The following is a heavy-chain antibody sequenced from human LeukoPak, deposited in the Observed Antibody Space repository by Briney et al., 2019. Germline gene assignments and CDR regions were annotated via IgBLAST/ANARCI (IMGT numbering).Heavy chain of an antibody. D-gene: IGHD5-18*01. V-gene: IGHV1-69*13. Sequence: ASVKVCCKASGGTFSSYGISWVRQAPGQGLEWMGGIIPIFGTANYAQKFQGRVTITADESTSTAYMELSSLRSEDTAVYYCARGGDTAMVTFDYWGQGTLVTASS. CDR2: IIPIFGTA. J-gene: IGHJ4*02. CDR3: ARGGDTAMVTFDY. CDR1: GGTFSSYG.